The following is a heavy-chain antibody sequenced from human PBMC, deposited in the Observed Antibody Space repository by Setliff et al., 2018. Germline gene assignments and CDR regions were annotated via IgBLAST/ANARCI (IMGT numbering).Heavy chain of an antibody. J-gene: IGHJ4*02. CDR2: IYSSGST. CDR3: ARSFSRREKFLLDY. V-gene: IGHV4-30-4*08. Sequence: SETLSLTCTVSGGSISSGDYYWGWIRQPPGKGLEWIGYIYSSGSTYYTPSLKSRVSISVDRSKNQFSLKLSSVTAADTAVYYCARSFSRREKFLLDYWGQGALVTVPQ. CDR1: GGSISSGDYY.